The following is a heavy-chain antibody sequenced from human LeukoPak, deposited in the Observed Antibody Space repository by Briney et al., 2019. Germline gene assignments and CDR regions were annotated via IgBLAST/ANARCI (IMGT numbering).Heavy chain of an antibody. CDR3: ARAHYDSSGYDY. Sequence: SETLSLTCAVYGGSFSGYYWSWIRQPPGKGLEWIGEINHSGNTNYNPSLKSRVTISVDTSKNQFSLKLSSVTAADTAVYYCARAHYDSSGYDYWGQGTLVTVSS. D-gene: IGHD3-22*01. J-gene: IGHJ4*02. V-gene: IGHV4-34*01. CDR1: GGSFSGYY. CDR2: INHSGNT.